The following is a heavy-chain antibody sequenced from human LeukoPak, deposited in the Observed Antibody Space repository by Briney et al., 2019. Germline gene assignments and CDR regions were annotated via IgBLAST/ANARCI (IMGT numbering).Heavy chain of an antibody. CDR1: GGSISSFY. CDR2: IYTSGST. D-gene: IGHD5-12*01. J-gene: IGHJ6*02. V-gene: IGHV4-4*07. Sequence: SETLSLTCTVSGGSISSFYWSWIRQPAGKGLEWIGRIYTSGSTNSNPSLKSRVTMSVDTSKNQFSLKLSSVTAADTAVYYCAREGGMVATFYYYYGMDVWGQGTTVTVSS. CDR3: AREGGMVATFYYYYGMDV.